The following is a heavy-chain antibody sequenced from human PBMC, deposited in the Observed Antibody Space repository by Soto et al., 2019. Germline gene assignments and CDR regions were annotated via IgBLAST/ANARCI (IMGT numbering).Heavy chain of an antibody. CDR2: IWYHGIDK. D-gene: IGHD2-15*01. CDR3: ATGFLGLCTGGNCPLDY. Sequence: QVQLVESGGGVVQPERSLRLSCAASGFTFSRQAMHWVRQAPGRGLGWVAVIWYHGIDKYYADSVKGRFTISRDNSKNTVYLQMSSLRGEDTAVYYCATGFLGLCTGGNCPLDYWGQGTLVTVSS. CDR1: GFTFSRQA. J-gene: IGHJ4*02. V-gene: IGHV3-33*01.